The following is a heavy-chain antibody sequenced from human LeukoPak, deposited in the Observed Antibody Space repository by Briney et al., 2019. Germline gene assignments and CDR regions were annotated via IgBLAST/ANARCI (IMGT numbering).Heavy chain of an antibody. J-gene: IGHJ5*02. CDR1: GFTFSSYS. CDR2: ISSSSSYI. D-gene: IGHD3-22*01. Sequence: PGGSLRLSCAASGFTFSSYSMNWVRQAPGKGLEWVSSISSSSSYIYHADSVKGRFTISRDNAKNSLYLQMNSLSAEDTAVYYCARGWDYYDSSGYYYNWFDPWGQGTLVTVSS. CDR3: ARGWDYYDSSGYYYNWFDP. V-gene: IGHV3-21*01.